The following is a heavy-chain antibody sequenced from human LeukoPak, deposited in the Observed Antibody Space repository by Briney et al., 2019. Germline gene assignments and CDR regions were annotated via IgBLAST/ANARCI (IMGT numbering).Heavy chain of an antibody. CDR2: IYYSGST. J-gene: IGHJ4*02. CDR3: ARDRPGGSSLDY. CDR1: GGSISSGSYY. D-gene: IGHD6-13*01. Sequence: SETLSLTCTVSGGSISSGSYYWSWIRQPAGKGLEWIGYIYYSGSTYYNPSLKSRVTISVGTSKNQFSLKLSSVTAADTAVYYCARDRPGGSSLDYWGQGILVTVSS. V-gene: IGHV4-61*10.